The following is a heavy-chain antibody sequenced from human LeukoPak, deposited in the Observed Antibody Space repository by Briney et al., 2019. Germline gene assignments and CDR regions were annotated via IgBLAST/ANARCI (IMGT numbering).Heavy chain of an antibody. CDR1: GFTFSSYA. V-gene: IGHV3-7*01. J-gene: IGHJ4*02. CDR3: ARIGYSSSSLDY. D-gene: IGHD6-13*01. Sequence: GGSLRLSCAVSGFTFSSYAMTWVRQAPGKGLEWVANIRQDGGQTYYADSVKGRLTISRDNAKNSLFLQMNSLRAEDTAVYYCARIGYSSSSLDYWGQGTLVTVSS. CDR2: IRQDGGQT.